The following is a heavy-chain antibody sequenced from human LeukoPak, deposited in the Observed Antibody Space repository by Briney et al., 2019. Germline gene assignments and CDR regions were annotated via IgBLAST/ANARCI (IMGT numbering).Heavy chain of an antibody. J-gene: IGHJ6*03. CDR1: GFTFSSYA. CDR3: TRDRGGYYDFWSGYTVEGYYMDV. Sequence: GGSLRLSCAASGFTFSSYAMSWVRQAPGKGLEWVSAISGSGGSTYYADSVKGRFTISRDNSKNTLYLQMNSLRAEDTAVYYCTRDRGGYYDFWSGYTVEGYYMDVWGKGTTVTVSS. V-gene: IGHV3-23*01. D-gene: IGHD3-3*01. CDR2: ISGSGGST.